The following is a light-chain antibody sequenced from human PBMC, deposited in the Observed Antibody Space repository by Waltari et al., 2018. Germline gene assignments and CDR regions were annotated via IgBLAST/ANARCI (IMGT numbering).Light chain of an antibody. CDR2: GAS. CDR1: QSIGRY. J-gene: IGKJ1*01. Sequence: EVVLTQSPGTLSLSPGDTVTLSCRASQSIGRYLVWYQQKSGQAPRLLIYGASTRATGIPDRFSGSGSGTDFSLTISRLEAEDFAVYYCQNHERLPATFGQGTKVEIK. CDR3: QNHERLPAT. V-gene: IGKV3-20*01.